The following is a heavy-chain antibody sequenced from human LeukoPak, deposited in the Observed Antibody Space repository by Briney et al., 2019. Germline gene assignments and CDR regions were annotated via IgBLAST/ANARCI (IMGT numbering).Heavy chain of an antibody. CDR1: GGSISSSSYY. V-gene: IGHV4-39*01. J-gene: IGHJ4*02. CDR2: IYYSGST. Sequence: SETLSLTCTVSGGSISSSSYYWGWIRQPPGKGLEWIGSIYYSGSTYYNPSLKSRVTISVDTSKNQFSLKLSSVTAADTAVYYCAIHGPDDYGGNSGSFDYWGQGTLVTVSS. D-gene: IGHD4-23*01. CDR3: AIHGPDDYGGNSGSFDY.